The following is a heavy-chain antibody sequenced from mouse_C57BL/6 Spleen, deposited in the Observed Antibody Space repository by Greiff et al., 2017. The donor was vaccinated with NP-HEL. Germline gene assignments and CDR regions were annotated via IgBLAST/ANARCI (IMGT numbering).Heavy chain of an antibody. D-gene: IGHD2-4*01. V-gene: IGHV1-74*01. CDR3: AIGEDYDRGDYYAMDY. CDR2: IHPSDSDT. CDR1: GYTFTSYW. J-gene: IGHJ4*01. Sequence: QVQLQQPGAELVKPGASVKVSCKASGYTFTSYWMHWVKQRPGQGLEWIGRIHPSDSDTNYNQKFKGKATLTVDKSSSTAYMQLSSLTSEDSAVYYCAIGEDYDRGDYYAMDYWGQGTSVTVSS.